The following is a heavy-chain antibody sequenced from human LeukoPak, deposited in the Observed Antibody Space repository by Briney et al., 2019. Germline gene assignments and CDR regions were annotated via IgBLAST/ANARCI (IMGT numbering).Heavy chain of an antibody. J-gene: IGHJ6*03. CDR2: IYTSGST. D-gene: IGHD3-10*01. Sequence: SETLSLTCTVSGGSISSYYWSWIRQPAGKGLEWIGRIYTSGSTNYNPSLKSRVTMSVDTSKNQFSLKLSSVTAADTAVYYCARDGSGSHYYYYYYMDVWGKGTTVTISS. CDR3: ARDGSGSHYYYYYYMDV. V-gene: IGHV4-4*07. CDR1: GGSISSYY.